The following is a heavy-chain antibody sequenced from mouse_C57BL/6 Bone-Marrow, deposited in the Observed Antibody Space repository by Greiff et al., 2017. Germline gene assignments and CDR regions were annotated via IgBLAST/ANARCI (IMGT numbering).Heavy chain of an antibody. Sequence: QVQLQQSGAELMKPGASVKLSCKATGYTFTGYWIEWVKQRPGHGLEWIGEILPGSGSTNYNEKFKGKATFTADTSSNTSYMQLSSLTTEDSAIYYCARSRIYYYGSSYSYYAMDYWGQGTSVTVSS. D-gene: IGHD1-1*01. J-gene: IGHJ4*01. V-gene: IGHV1-9*01. CDR3: ARSRIYYYGSSYSYYAMDY. CDR1: GYTFTGYW. CDR2: ILPGSGST.